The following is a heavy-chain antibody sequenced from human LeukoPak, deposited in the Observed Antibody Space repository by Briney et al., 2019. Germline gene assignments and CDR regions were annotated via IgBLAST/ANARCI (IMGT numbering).Heavy chain of an antibody. D-gene: IGHD1-26*01. CDR1: GFTFSSYA. CDR3: AKASIGSYSAFDI. V-gene: IGHV3-30*04. Sequence: PGGSLRLSCAASGFTFSSYAMHWVRQAPGKGLEWVTIISYDGSNKYYADSVKGRFTISRDNSKNTLYLQMNSLRAEDTAVYYCAKASIGSYSAFDIWGQGTMVTVSS. J-gene: IGHJ3*02. CDR2: ISYDGSNK.